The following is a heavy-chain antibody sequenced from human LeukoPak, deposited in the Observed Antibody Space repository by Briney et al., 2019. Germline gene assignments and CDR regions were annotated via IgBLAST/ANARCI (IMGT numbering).Heavy chain of an antibody. J-gene: IGHJ1*01. D-gene: IGHD2-2*01. CDR2: ISGSGGST. CDR1: GFTFSSYA. V-gene: IGHV3-23*01. CDR3: AKDPAPYCSSTSCHRYFQH. Sequence: GGSLRLSCAASGFTFSSYAMSWVRQAPGKGLEWVSAISGSGGSTYYADSVKGRFTISRDNSKNTLYLQMNSLRAEDTAVYYCAKDPAPYCSSTSCHRYFQHWGQGTLVTVSS.